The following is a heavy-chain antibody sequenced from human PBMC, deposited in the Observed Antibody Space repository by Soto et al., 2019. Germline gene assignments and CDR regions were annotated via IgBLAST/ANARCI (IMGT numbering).Heavy chain of an antibody. J-gene: IGHJ5*02. CDR2: ISGSGGST. V-gene: IGHV3-23*01. CDR3: AKDLYCSGGSCEGWFDP. Sequence: GGSLRLSCAASGFTFSSYAMSWVRQAPGKGLEWVSAISGSGGSTYYADSVKGRFTISRDNSKNTLYLQMNSLRAEDTAVYYCAKDLYCSGGSCEGWFDPWGQGTLVTVSS. D-gene: IGHD2-15*01. CDR1: GFTFSSYA.